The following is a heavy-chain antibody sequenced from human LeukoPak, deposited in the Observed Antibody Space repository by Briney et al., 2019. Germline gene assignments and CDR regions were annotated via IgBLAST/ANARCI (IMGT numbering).Heavy chain of an antibody. CDR1: GFTFSDYN. V-gene: IGHV3-11*05. CDR3: ARVRKYSSGWHDALDT. J-gene: IGHJ3*02. CDR2: ISTSTSYT. Sequence: GGSLRLFCAATGFTFSDYNMTWIRQAPGKGLEWVSYISTSTSYTNYADSVKGRFTISRDNAKNSLYLQMNSLRAKDTAVYYCARVRKYSSGWHDALDTWGQGTMVTVS. D-gene: IGHD6-19*01.